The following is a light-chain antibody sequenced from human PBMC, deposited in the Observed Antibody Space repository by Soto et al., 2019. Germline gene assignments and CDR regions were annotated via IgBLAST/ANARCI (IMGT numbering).Light chain of an antibody. V-gene: IGKV1-5*03. CDR1: QTISSW. Sequence: DIQMTQSPSTLSGSVGDTVTITFRASQTISSWLAWYQQKPGKAPKLLIYKASTLKSGVPSRFSGSGSRKDFTLTIRSLQPDDFATYYCQHYNSYSEAFGQGTKVDI. CDR3: QHYNSYSEA. J-gene: IGKJ1*01. CDR2: KAS.